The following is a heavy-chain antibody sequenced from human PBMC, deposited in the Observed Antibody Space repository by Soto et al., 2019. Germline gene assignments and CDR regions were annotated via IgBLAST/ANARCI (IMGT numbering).Heavy chain of an antibody. D-gene: IGHD1-1*01. V-gene: IGHV3-23*01. CDR3: VKDSLERPVSDYYYGMDV. CDR1: GLTFSSYA. CDR2: ISGSGDAT. J-gene: IGHJ6*02. Sequence: GESLKISCAASGLTFSSYAMSWVRQAPGKGLEWVSSISGSGDATYYADSVKGRFTISRDNSKNTLYLQMSSLRAEDTAVYYCVKDSLERPVSDYYYGMDVWGQGTTVTVSS.